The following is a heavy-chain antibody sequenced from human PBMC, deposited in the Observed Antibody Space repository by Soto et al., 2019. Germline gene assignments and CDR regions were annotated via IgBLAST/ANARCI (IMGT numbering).Heavy chain of an antibody. CDR1: GGSISSSSYY. Sequence: PSETLSLTCTVSGGSISSSSYYWGWIRQPPGKGLEWIGSIYYSGITYYNPSLKSRVTISVDTSKNQFSLKLSSVTAADTAVYYCARQFRKTIDYWGQGTLVTVSS. V-gene: IGHV4-39*01. CDR2: IYYSGIT. CDR3: ARQFRKTIDY. J-gene: IGHJ4*02.